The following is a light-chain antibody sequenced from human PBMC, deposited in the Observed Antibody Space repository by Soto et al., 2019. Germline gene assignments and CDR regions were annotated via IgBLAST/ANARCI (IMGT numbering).Light chain of an antibody. CDR3: QSYDNSLSAWV. CDR1: SSNIGAVFD. V-gene: IGLV1-40*01. CDR2: ANT. J-gene: IGLJ3*02. Sequence: QSVLTQPPSVSGAPGQRVTISCTGSSSNIGAVFDVHWYQQLPGTAPKLLIYANTNRPSGVPDRFSGSKSGTSASLAITGLQAEDEADYYCQSYDNSLSAWVFGGGTQLTVL.